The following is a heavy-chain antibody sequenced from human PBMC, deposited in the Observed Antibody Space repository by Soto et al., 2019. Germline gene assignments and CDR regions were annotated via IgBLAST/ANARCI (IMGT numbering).Heavy chain of an antibody. CDR3: ARAYSSSSRYYGMGV. Sequence: ASVKVSCKASGYTFTGYYMHWVRQAPGQGLEWMGWINPNSGGTNYAQKFQGWVTMTRDTSISTAYMELSRLRSDDTAVYYCARAYSSSSRYYGMGVWGQGTTVTVSS. J-gene: IGHJ6*02. V-gene: IGHV1-2*04. CDR2: INPNSGGT. D-gene: IGHD6-6*01. CDR1: GYTFTGYY.